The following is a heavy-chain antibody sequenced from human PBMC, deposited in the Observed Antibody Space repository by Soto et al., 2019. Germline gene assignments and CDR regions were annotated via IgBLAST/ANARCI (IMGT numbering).Heavy chain of an antibody. CDR3: ATDNAAAHAYYYYDGMDV. J-gene: IGHJ6*02. Sequence: GGSLRLSCAASGFTFSSYAMSWVRQAPGKGLEWVSAISGSGGSTYYADSVKGRFTISRDNSKNTLYLQMNSLRAEDTAVYYCATDNAAAHAYYYYDGMDVWRQGTTVTVSS. D-gene: IGHD2-2*01. CDR1: GFTFSSYA. CDR2: ISGSGGST. V-gene: IGHV3-23*01.